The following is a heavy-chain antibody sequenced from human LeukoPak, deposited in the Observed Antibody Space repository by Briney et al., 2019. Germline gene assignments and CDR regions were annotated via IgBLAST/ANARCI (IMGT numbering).Heavy chain of an antibody. Sequence: KSSETLSLTCTVSGGSISSSSYYWGWLRQPPGKGLEWIGSIYYSGSTYYNPSLKSRVTISVDTSKNQFSLKLSSVTAADTAVYYCARGREKSVWNDVVESPFDYWGQGTLVTVSS. CDR3: ARGREKSVWNDVVESPFDY. D-gene: IGHD1-1*01. CDR1: GGSISSSSYY. V-gene: IGHV4-39*07. J-gene: IGHJ4*02. CDR2: IYYSGST.